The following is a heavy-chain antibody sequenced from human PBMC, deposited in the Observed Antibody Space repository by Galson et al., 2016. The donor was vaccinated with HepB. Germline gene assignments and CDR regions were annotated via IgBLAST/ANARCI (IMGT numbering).Heavy chain of an antibody. D-gene: IGHD1-20*01. J-gene: IGHJ5*02. CDR1: GGSIATSNSY. Sequence: ETLSLTCSVSGGSIATSNSYWAWIRQPPGKGLEWIGGIYYSGSTHYNPSLKSRLTVSVDTSKNQFSLTLTSVTAADTGVYYCARNITPIRGGENWFDPWGQGTLVTVSS. V-gene: IGHV4-39*01. CDR3: ARNITPIRGGENWFDP. CDR2: IYYSGST.